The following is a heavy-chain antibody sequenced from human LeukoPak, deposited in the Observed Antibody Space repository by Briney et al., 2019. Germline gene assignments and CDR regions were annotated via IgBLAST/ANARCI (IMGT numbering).Heavy chain of an antibody. CDR3: ASDQGDRDGYNYRYYYYYMDV. CDR1: SGSISSGSYY. J-gene: IGHJ6*03. CDR2: IYYSGNS. V-gene: IGHV4-39*07. Sequence: PSETLSLTCTVSSGSISSGSYYWGWIRQPPGKGLEWIGNIYYSGNSLYSPSLMSRVTISVDTSKNQFSLRLSSVTAADTAVYYCASDQGDRDGYNYRYYYYYMDVWGKGTTVTISS. D-gene: IGHD5-24*01.